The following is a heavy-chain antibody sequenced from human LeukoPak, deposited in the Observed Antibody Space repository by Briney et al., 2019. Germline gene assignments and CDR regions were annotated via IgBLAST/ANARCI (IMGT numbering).Heavy chain of an antibody. D-gene: IGHD5-18*01. J-gene: IGHJ4*02. CDR1: GFIVSSNY. Sequence: GRSLRLSCAAPGFIVSSNYMSWVRQAPGKGLEWVSGIYSGGGTTDYADSVKGRFTISRDDSKNTLYLQMNSLRAEDTAVYYCATGYTSIYFDYWGQGTLVTVSS. CDR3: ATGYTSIYFDY. V-gene: IGHV3-66*01. CDR2: IYSGGGTT.